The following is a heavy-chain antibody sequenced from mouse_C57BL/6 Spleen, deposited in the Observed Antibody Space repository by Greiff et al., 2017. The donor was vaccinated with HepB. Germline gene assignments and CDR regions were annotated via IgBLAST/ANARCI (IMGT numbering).Heavy chain of an antibody. CDR2: IHPNSGST. V-gene: IGHV1-64*01. CDR1: GYTFTSYW. CDR3: ARSSGYDSSWFAY. D-gene: IGHD2-4*01. Sequence: VQLQQPGAELVKPGASVKLSCKASGYTFTSYWMHWVKQRPGQGLEWIGMIHPNSGSTNYNEKFKSKATLTVDKSSSTAYMQLSSLTSEDSAVYYCARSSGYDSSWFAYWGQGTLVTVSA. J-gene: IGHJ3*01.